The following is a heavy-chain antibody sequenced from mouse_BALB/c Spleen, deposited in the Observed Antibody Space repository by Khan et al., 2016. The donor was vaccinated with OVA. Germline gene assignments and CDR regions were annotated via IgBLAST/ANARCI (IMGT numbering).Heavy chain of an antibody. CDR2: IKPDSSTI. Sequence: EVQLQESGGGLVQPGGSLKLSCAASGFDFSRYWMSWVRQAPGKGLEWIGEIKPDSSTINYTPSLTDKFIISRDNAKNTLYLQMSKVRSEDPALYYCARQGPYYGSSWFAYWGQGTLVTVSA. V-gene: IGHV4-1*02. CDR3: ARQGPYYGSSWFAY. D-gene: IGHD1-1*01. CDR1: GFDFSRYW. J-gene: IGHJ3*01.